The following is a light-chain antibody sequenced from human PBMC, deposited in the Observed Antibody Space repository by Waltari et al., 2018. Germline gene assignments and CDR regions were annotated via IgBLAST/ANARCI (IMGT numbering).Light chain of an antibody. V-gene: IGLV1-47*01. J-gene: IGLJ2*01. Sequence: QSVLTQPPSASGTPGQRVPISCSGSSSNLGSNYVYWYQQLPGTAPKLLIYRNNQRPSGVPDRFSGSKSGTSASLAISGLRSEDEADYYCAAWDDSLSAHVVFGGGTKLTVL. CDR2: RNN. CDR3: AAWDDSLSAHVV. CDR1: SSNLGSNY.